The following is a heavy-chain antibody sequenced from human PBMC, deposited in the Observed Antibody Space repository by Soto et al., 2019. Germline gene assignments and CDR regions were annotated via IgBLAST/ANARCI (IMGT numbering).Heavy chain of an antibody. D-gene: IGHD2-15*01. CDR2: IRSKAYGGTT. J-gene: IGHJ4*02. CDR1: GFTFGDYA. Sequence: PGGSLRLSCTASGFTFGDYAMSWFRQAPGKGLEWVGFIRSKAYGGTTEYAASVKGRFTISRDDSKSIAYLQMNSLKTEDTAVYYCTRVSVVVAATPPNYWGQGTLVTVSS. V-gene: IGHV3-49*03. CDR3: TRVSVVVAATPPNY.